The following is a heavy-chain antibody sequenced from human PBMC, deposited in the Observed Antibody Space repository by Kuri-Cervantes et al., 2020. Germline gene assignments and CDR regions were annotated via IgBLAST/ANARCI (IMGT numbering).Heavy chain of an antibody. J-gene: IGHJ6*03. D-gene: IGHD3-10*01. CDR1: GFTFSGYW. CDR2: IKEDGGKK. V-gene: IGHV3-7*01. Sequence: GESLKISCAASGFTFSGYWMSWVRQAPGKGPEWVANIKEDGGKKYYVDSVKGRFTISRDNAKNSLYLQMNSLRAEDTAVYYCAREGSYYYGSGSWGYMDVWGKGTTGTGSS. CDR3: AREGSYYYGSGSWGYMDV.